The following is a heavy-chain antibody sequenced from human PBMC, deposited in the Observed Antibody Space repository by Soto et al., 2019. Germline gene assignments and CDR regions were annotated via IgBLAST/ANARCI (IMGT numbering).Heavy chain of an antibody. CDR3: ARDYYDSSGYYFESLFDY. D-gene: IGHD3-22*01. V-gene: IGHV3-21*01. CDR1: GFTFGSYS. Sequence: EVQLVESGGGLVKPGGSLRLSCAASGFTFGSYSMNWVRQAPGKGLEWVSSISSSSSYIYYADSVKGRFTISRDNAKNSLYLQMNSLRAEDTAVYYCARDYYDSSGYYFESLFDYWGQGTLVTVSS. J-gene: IGHJ4*02. CDR2: ISSSSSYI.